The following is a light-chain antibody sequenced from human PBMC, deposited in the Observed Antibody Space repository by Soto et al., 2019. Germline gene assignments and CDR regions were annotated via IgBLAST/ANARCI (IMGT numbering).Light chain of an antibody. J-gene: IGKJ1*01. V-gene: IGKV3-15*01. CDR1: QSISSG. CDR2: DAS. CDR3: QQYNNWPQT. Sequence: EIVLTQSPGTLSLSPGERATLSCRASQSISSGYVAWYQQKPGQAPRLLIYDASTRATGIPARFSGSGSGTDFTLTISGLQSEDFAVYYCQQYNNWPQTFGQGTKVDIK.